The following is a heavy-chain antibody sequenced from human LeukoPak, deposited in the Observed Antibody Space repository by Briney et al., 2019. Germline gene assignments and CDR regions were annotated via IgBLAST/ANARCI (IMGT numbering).Heavy chain of an antibody. V-gene: IGHV1-8*01. CDR3: ARGLWFGSASGMDV. Sequence: ASVKVSCKASGYTFTSYDIDWVRQATGQGLEWMGWMNPNSGNTGYAQKFQGRVTMTRNTSISTAYMELSSLRSEDTAVYYCARGLWFGSASGMDVWGQGTTVTVSS. J-gene: IGHJ6*02. CDR1: GYTFTSYD. D-gene: IGHD3-10*01. CDR2: MNPNSGNT.